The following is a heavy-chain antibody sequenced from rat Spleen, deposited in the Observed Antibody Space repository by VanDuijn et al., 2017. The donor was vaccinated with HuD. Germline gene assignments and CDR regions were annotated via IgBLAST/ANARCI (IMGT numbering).Heavy chain of an antibody. V-gene: IGHV5-29*01. D-gene: IGHD1-1*01. CDR2: INFDGSST. CDR1: GITFSNYA. CDR3: ARVDYYSGPSWFAY. Sequence: EVQLVESGGGLVQPGGTLKLSCAASGITFSNYAMAWVRQAPTKGLEWVATINFDGSSTYYRDSVRGRFSISRDNARSTLYLQMNSLRSEDTATYYCARVDYYSGPSWFAYWGQGTLVTVSS. J-gene: IGHJ3*01.